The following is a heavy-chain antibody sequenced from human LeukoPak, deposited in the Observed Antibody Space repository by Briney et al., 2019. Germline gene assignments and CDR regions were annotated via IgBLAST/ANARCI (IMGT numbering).Heavy chain of an antibody. J-gene: IGHJ5*02. CDR2: ISSSSSYI. D-gene: IGHD3-10*01. V-gene: IGHV3-21*01. CDR3: ARGDRSGNYYGSVSP. CDR1: GFTFSSYS. Sequence: PGGSLRLSCAASGFTFSSYSMNWVRQAPGKGLEWVSSISSSSSYIYYADSVKGRFTITRDNAKNSLYLQMNSLRAEDTAVYYCARGDRSGNYYGSVSPWGQGAMVTVSS.